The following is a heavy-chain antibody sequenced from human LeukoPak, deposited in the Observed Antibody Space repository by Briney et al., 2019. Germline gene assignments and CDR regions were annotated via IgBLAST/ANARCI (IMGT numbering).Heavy chain of an antibody. CDR2: IYYSGST. D-gene: IGHD1-26*01. V-gene: IGHV4-39*07. CDR1: GGSISSSSYY. Sequence: SETLSLTCTVSGGSISSSSYYWGWIRQPPGKGLEWIGSIYYSGSTYYNPSLKSRVTISVDTSKNQFSLKLSSVTAADTAVYYCARAGGSYSNWFDPWGQGTLVTVSS. J-gene: IGHJ5*02. CDR3: ARAGGSYSNWFDP.